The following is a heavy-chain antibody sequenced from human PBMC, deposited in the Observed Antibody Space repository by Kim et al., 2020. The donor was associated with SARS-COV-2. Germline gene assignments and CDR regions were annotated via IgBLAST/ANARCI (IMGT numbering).Heavy chain of an antibody. Sequence: SVKVSCKASGGTFSSYAISWVRQAPGQGLEWMGGIIPIFGTANYAQKFRGRVTITADKSTSTAYMELSSLRSEDTAVYYCARVFRGVKGANWFDPWGQGTLVTVSS. V-gene: IGHV1-69*06. CDR1: GGTFSSYA. J-gene: IGHJ5*02. D-gene: IGHD3-10*01. CDR2: IIPIFGTA. CDR3: ARVFRGVKGANWFDP.